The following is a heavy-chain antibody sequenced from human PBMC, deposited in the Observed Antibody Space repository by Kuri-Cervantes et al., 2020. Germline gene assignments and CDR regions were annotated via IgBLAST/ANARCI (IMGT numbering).Heavy chain of an antibody. CDR3: ARGDVLRYFDWFSTNYYYYYGMDV. J-gene: IGHJ6*02. CDR1: GYTFTGYY. CDR2: INPNSDGT. Sequence: ASVKVSCKASGYTFTGYYMHWVRQAPGQGLEWMGWINPNSDGTNYAQKFQGRVTMTRDTSISTAYMELSRLRSDDTAVYYCARGDVLRYFDWFSTNYYYYYGMDVWGQGTTVTVSS. D-gene: IGHD3-9*01. V-gene: IGHV1-2*02.